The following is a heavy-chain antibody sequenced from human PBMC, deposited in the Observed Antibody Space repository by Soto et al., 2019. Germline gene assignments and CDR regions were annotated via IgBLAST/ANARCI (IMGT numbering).Heavy chain of an antibody. J-gene: IGHJ4*02. CDR2: IYYDGSV. V-gene: IGHV4-39*01. CDR1: GGAIRNSIYY. CDR3: ARHRIAVAGPLDY. Sequence: ETLSVTCPVSGGAIRNSIYYWGWIRQPPGKGLEWIGTIYYDGSVAYSPSLKSRVTLSVDTSRNHFSVKINSVTAADTAVYFCARHRIAVAGPLDYWGQGTLVTVYS. D-gene: IGHD6-19*01.